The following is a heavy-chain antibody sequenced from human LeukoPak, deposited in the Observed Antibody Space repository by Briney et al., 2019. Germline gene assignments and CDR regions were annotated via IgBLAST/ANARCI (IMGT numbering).Heavy chain of an antibody. CDR3: ARSVEVTTIFGFDP. CDR2: VYYSGST. CDR1: GGSISSSSYY. J-gene: IGHJ5*02. Sequence: SETLSLTCTVSGGSISSSSYYWGWIRQPPGKGLEWIGNVYYSGSTYYNPSLKSRVTISVDTSKNLFSLKLSSVTAAETAVYYCARSVEVTTIFGFDPWGQGTLVTVSS. D-gene: IGHD5-24*01. V-gene: IGHV4-39*01.